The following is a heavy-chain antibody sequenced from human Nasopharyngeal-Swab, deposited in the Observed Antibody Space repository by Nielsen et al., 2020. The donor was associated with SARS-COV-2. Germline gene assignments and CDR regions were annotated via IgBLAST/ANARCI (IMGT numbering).Heavy chain of an antibody. J-gene: IGHJ4*02. Sequence: LSLTCAASGFTFSSYAMHWVRQAPGKGLEWVAVISYDGSNKYYADSVKGRFTISRDNSKNTLYLQMNSLRAEDTAVYYCALRVTTVTPIVVSGSYWGQGTLVTVSS. V-gene: IGHV3-30*04. D-gene: IGHD4-17*01. CDR3: ALRVTTVTPIVVSGSY. CDR2: ISYDGSNK. CDR1: GFTFSSYA.